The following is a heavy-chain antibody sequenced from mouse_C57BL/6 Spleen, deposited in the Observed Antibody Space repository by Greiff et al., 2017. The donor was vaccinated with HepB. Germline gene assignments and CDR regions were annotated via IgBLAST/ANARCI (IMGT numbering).Heavy chain of an antibody. CDR1: GYAFSSSW. V-gene: IGHV1-82*01. CDR3: AREDFITTVLPGETFDY. Sequence: QVQLKESGPELVKPGASVKISCKASGYAFSSSWMNWVKQRPGKGLEWIGRIYPGDGDTNYNGKFKGKATLTADKSSSTAYMQLSSLTSEDSAVYFCAREDFITTVLPGETFDYWGQGTTLTVSS. J-gene: IGHJ2*01. CDR2: IYPGDGDT. D-gene: IGHD1-1*01.